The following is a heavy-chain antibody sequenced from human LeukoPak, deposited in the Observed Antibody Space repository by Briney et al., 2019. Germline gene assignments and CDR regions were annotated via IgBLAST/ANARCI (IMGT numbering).Heavy chain of an antibody. D-gene: IGHD2-2*01. J-gene: IGHJ5*02. CDR1: GGSISSSSYY. Sequence: TSETLSLTCTVSGGSISSSSYYWGWIRQPPGKGLEWIGSIYYSGSTYYNPSLKSRVTISVDTSKNQFSLKLSSVTAADTAVYYCASPWGSTSRDYWAWGQGTLVTVSS. CDR3: ASPWGSTSRDYWA. CDR2: IYYSGST. V-gene: IGHV4-39*01.